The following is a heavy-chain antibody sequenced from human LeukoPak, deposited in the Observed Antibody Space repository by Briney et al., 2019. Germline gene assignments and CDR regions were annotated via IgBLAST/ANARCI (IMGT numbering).Heavy chain of an antibody. CDR3: ARHFGSYGPLDY. V-gene: IGHV5-51*01. Sequence: GESLKISCKGSGYSFTDYWIGWVRQMPGKGLEWMGIIHPGDSDIRYSPSFQGQVTISADKSINTAYLQWSSLKASDTAMYYCARHFGSYGPLDYWGQGTLVTVSS. D-gene: IGHD5-18*01. CDR1: GYSFTDYW. CDR2: IHPGDSDI. J-gene: IGHJ4*02.